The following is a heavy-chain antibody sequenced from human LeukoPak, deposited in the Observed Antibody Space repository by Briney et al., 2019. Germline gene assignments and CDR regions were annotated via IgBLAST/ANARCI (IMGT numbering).Heavy chain of an antibody. CDR1: GGTFSSYA. D-gene: IGHD3-22*01. Sequence: SSVKVSCKASGGTFSSYAISWVRQALGQGLEWMGRIIPILGIANYAQKFQGRVTITADKSTSTAYMELSSLRSEDTAVYYCARYYYDSSGYYSHWFDYWGQGTLVTVSS. CDR3: ARYYYDSSGYYSHWFDY. V-gene: IGHV1-69*04. J-gene: IGHJ4*02. CDR2: IIPILGIA.